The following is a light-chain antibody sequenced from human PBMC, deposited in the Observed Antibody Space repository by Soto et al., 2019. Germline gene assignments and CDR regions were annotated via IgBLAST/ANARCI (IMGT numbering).Light chain of an antibody. Sequence: QSALTQPASVSGSPGQTITISCTGTSSDIGDYIYVSWYQQHPGKAPKLMIHEVSDRPSGVSNRFSGSKSGNTASLTISGLQAEDEAEYYCSSYSSSSTLIFGGGTKLTVL. CDR1: SSDIGDYIY. CDR2: EVS. V-gene: IGLV2-14*01. CDR3: SSYSSSSTLI. J-gene: IGLJ2*01.